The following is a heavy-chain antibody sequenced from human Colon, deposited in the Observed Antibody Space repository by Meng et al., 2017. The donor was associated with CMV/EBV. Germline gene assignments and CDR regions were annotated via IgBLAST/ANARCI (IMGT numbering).Heavy chain of an antibody. Sequence: SETLSLTCTVSGDSISSNPYYWDWIRQPPGQGLEWIGTVYYSGSTFYNPSLRSRVTISVDTSKNQFSLKLSSVTAADTAVYYCARGRIVVVPAAHLFDYWGQGTLVTVSS. D-gene: IGHD2-2*01. V-gene: IGHV4-39*07. CDR1: GDSISSNPYY. CDR3: ARGRIVVVPAAHLFDY. CDR2: VYYSGST. J-gene: IGHJ4*02.